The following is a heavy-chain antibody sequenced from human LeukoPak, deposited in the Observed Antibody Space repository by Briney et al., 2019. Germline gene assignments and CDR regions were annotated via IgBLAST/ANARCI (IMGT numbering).Heavy chain of an antibody. CDR3: ARDPSYCSSSSCYVGSPLYYYYPMDV. V-gene: IGHV3-64*04. Sequence: PGGSLRLSCSASGFTFSSYAMHWVRQAPGKGLEYVSAISSNGGSTYYADSVKGRFTISRDNAKNTLYLQMNSLRAEDTAVYYCARDPSYCSSSSCYVGSPLYYYYPMDVWGQGTTVTVSS. CDR2: ISSNGGST. J-gene: IGHJ6*02. CDR1: GFTFSSYA. D-gene: IGHD2-2*01.